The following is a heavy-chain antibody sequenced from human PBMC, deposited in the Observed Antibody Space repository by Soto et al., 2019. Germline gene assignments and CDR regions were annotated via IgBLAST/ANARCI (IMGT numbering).Heavy chain of an antibody. CDR1: TDSMRTYS. CDR2: VYHTGRT. V-gene: IGHV4-59*01. J-gene: IGHJ4*02. Sequence: QVQLQESGPGLVRPAETLSLICSVSTDSMRTYSGTWIRQFPGKGLEWIGYVYHTGRTEYNPSLESRVTISIDMSKKQFSLQLTSVTAADTAVYFCARDDTTGLLEFWGQGTLVTVSS. CDR3: ARDDTTGLLEF.